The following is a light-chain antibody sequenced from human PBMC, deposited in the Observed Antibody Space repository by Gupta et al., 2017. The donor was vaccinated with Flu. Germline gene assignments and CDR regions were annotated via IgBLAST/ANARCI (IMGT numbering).Light chain of an antibody. CDR2: KTS. V-gene: IGKV1-5*03. J-gene: IGKJ2*02. Sequence: DIQMTQSPSTLSAFVGDRVTITCRASQSISSWLAWYQQKPGRAPKLLIYKTSSLESGVPSRFSGSRSGTQFTLTINSLQPDESATYYCQHESSSSCTFGQGTKVDIK. CDR1: QSISSW. CDR3: QHESSSSCT.